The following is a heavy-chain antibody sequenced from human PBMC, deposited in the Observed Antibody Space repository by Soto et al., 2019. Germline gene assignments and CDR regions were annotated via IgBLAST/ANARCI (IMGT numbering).Heavy chain of an antibody. CDR1: GGTFSSYT. D-gene: IGHD3-10*01. J-gene: IGHJ6*02. V-gene: IGHV1-69*04. CDR3: ARDFDRSGVQGVSGSMAV. CDR2: IIPILGIA. Sequence: SVKVSCKASGGTFSSYTISWVRQAPGQGLEWMGRIIPILGIANYAQKFQGRVTITADESTSTAYMELSSLRSEDTAVYYCARDFDRSGVQGVSGSMAVWGQGTTVTVSS.